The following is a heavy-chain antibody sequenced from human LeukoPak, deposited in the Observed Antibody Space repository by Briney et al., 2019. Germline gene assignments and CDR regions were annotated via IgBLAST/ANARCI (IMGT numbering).Heavy chain of an antibody. CDR2: IDPYSGDT. CDR1: GYTFTDYY. Sequence: GASVKVSCKASGYTFTDYYIHWVRQAPGQGLVWMGWIDPYSGDTKYAQKIKGRVTMTRDTTISTVYMDLSRLTSDDTAVYFCASDIAASGSLDYWGLGTLGTAS. D-gene: IGHD6-13*01. V-gene: IGHV1-2*02. J-gene: IGHJ4*02. CDR3: ASDIAASGSLDY.